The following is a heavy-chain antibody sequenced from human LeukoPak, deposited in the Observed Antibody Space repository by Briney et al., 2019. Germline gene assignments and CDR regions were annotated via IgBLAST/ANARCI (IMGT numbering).Heavy chain of an antibody. CDR2: IAHHGSNT. CDR3: AKDGSWSCTD. J-gene: IGHJ4*02. CDR1: GFTFSRYA. D-gene: IGHD2-8*02. V-gene: IGHV3-30*02. Sequence: PGGSLRLSCAASGFTFSRYAMHWVRQGPGKGPEWVAYIAHHGSNTYYADSVKGRFTISRDNSKRTLYLQMNSLRGDDTAVYYCAKDGSWSCTDWGQGTLVTVSS.